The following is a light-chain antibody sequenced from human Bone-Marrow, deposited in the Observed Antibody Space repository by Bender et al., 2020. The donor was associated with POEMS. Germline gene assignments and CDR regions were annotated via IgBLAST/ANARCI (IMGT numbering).Light chain of an antibody. CDR1: RSDSGGYIY. V-gene: IGLV2-14*03. CDR2: DVT. Sequence: QSALTQPASVSGSPGQSITISCSGARSDSGGYIYVSWYQQHPGKAPKVIIYDVTNRPSGISNRFSGSRSGNTASLTISGLQAEDEADYYCCSYAGSSSLLFGGGTKLTVV. J-gene: IGLJ2*01. CDR3: CSYAGSSSLL.